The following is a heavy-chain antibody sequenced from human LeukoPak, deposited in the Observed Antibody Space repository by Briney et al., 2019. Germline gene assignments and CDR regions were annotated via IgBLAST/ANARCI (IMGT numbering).Heavy chain of an antibody. J-gene: IGHJ4*02. V-gene: IGHV3-30*02. CDR1: GFIFSSYG. CDR3: AKDQSVVVTATFDY. CDR2: IRYDGSNT. D-gene: IGHD2-21*02. Sequence: GGSLRLSCAASGFIFSSYGMHWVRQAPGKGLEWVAFIRYDGSNTYYADSVKGRFTISRDNSKNTLYLQMNSLRAEDTAVYYCAKDQSVVVTATFDYWGQGTLVTVSS.